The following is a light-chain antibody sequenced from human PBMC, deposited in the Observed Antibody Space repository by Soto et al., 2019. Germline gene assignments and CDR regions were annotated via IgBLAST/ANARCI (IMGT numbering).Light chain of an antibody. CDR1: QSISSNF. Sequence: EMVLTHSPGTLSLSPGEGATLSCRASQSISSNFLAWYQQKRGKAPRLLIHGASNRATGIPDRFIGSGSGTDFTLTITRLEAEDFAVYYCQQYGGSPRTFGQGTTVEVK. CDR2: GAS. V-gene: IGKV3-20*01. J-gene: IGKJ1*01. CDR3: QQYGGSPRT.